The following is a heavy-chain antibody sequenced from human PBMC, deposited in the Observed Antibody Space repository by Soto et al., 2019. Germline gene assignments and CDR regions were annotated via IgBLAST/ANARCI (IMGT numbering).Heavy chain of an antibody. CDR2: INSDGSST. CDR3: ARDPAPSGWYDY. Sequence: GGSLRLSCAASGFTFSNYWMHWVRQVPGKGLVWVSRINSDGSSTSYADSVKGRFTISRDNAKNTLYLQMNSLRAEDTAVYYCARDPAPSGWYDYWGQGTLVTVSS. CDR1: GFTFSNYW. D-gene: IGHD6-19*01. J-gene: IGHJ4*02. V-gene: IGHV3-74*01.